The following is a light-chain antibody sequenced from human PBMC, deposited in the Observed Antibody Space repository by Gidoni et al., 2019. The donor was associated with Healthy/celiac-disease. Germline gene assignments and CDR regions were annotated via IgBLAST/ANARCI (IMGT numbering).Light chain of an antibody. J-gene: IGLJ3*02. V-gene: IGLV2-23*01. Sequence: QSALTQPASVSGSPGQSITISCTGTSRDVGSYNLVSWYQQHPGKAPKLMIYEGSKRPSGVSNRCSGSKSGNTASLTISGLQAEDEADYYCCSYAGSWVFGGGTKLTVL. CDR3: CSYAGSWV. CDR1: SRDVGSYNL. CDR2: EGS.